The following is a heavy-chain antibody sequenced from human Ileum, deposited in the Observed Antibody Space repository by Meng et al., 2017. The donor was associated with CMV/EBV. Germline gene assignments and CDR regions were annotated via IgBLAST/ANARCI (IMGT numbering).Heavy chain of an antibody. J-gene: IGHJ6*02. D-gene: IGHD2-2*01. V-gene: IGHV4-4*02. CDR3: ARDPSGYCSSTSCYYYYGMDV. CDR1: SNW. CDR2: IYHSGST. Sequence: SNWWSWVRQPPGKGLEWIGEIYHSGSTNYNPSLKSRVTISVDKSKNQFSLKLSSVTAADTAVYYCARDPSGYCSSTSCYYYYGMDVWGQGTTVTVSS.